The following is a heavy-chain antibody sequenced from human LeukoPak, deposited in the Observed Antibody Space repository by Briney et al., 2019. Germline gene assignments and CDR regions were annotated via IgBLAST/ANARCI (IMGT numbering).Heavy chain of an antibody. CDR1: GFTFSSYW. J-gene: IGHJ4*02. Sequence: TGGSLRLSCAASGFTFSSYWMSWVRQAPGKGLEWVAIIKQDGSEKYYVDSVKGRFTISRDNAKNSLYLQMNSLRAEDTAVYYCASSGVVAATDYWGQGTLVTVSS. CDR3: ASSGVVAATDY. CDR2: IKQDGSEK. D-gene: IGHD2-15*01. V-gene: IGHV3-7*01.